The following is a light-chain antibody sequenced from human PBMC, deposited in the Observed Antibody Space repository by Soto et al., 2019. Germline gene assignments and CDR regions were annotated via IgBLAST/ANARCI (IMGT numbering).Light chain of an antibody. CDR1: QRISKY. CDR3: QQSFSIPLT. V-gene: IGKV1-39*01. CDR2: GAS. Sequence: IQMTQSASSLSASVGYRVTITCRASQRISKYLNWYQQKKGKAPKLLIYGASSLQSGVPSRFSGSGYGTEFDLTISSLQSEDFATYFCQQSFSIPLTFGGGTKVDIK. J-gene: IGKJ4*01.